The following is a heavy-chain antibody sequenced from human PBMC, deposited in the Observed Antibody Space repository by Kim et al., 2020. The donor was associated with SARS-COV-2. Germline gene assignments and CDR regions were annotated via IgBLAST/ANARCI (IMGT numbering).Heavy chain of an antibody. D-gene: IGHD6-25*01. V-gene: IGHV1-24*01. CDR1: GYTLTELS. J-gene: IGHJ6*02. CDR3: ATDPLPPRGAADQDQPLYYFYDSMDV. Sequence: ASVKVSCKVSGYTLTELSMHWVRQAPGKGLEWMGGFDPEDGDTIYAPKFQGRVTMTEDTSTDTAYMELSSLRSEDTAVYYCATDPLPPRGAADQDQPLYYFYDSMDVWGQGTTGTVSS. CDR2: FDPEDGDT.